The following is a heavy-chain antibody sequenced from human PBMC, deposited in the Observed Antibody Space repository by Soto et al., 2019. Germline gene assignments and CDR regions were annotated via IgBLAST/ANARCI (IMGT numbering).Heavy chain of an antibody. Sequence: QVQLQQWGAGLLKPSETLSLTCAVYGESFSGYYWSWIRQPPGKGLEWIGEINHSGSTNYNPSLKSRVTISVDTSKNQFSLKLSSVTAADTAVYYCARGRVRGVFDPWGQGTLVTVSS. J-gene: IGHJ5*02. V-gene: IGHV4-34*01. D-gene: IGHD3-10*01. CDR1: GESFSGYY. CDR2: INHSGST. CDR3: ARGRVRGVFDP.